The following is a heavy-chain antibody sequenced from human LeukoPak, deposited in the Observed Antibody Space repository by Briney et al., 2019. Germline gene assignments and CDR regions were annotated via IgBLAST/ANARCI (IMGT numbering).Heavy chain of an antibody. CDR1: GFTVSSNY. J-gene: IGHJ4*01. CDR2: IYSGGTT. Sequence: GGSLRLSCAASGFTVSSNYMSWVRQAPGKGLEWITVIYSGGTTYYEDSEKGRFTIYRDNSKNTVSLQMNSLRAEDTAVYYCARVKKYYFDYWGQRALVTVSS. V-gene: IGHV3-66*01. CDR3: ARVKKYYFDY.